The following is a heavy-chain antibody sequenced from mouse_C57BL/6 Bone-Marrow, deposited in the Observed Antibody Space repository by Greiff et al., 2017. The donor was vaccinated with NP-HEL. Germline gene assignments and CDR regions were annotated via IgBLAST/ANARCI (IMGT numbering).Heavy chain of an antibody. D-gene: IGHD1-1*01. CDR1: GYTFTSYW. V-gene: IGHV1-64*01. CDR2: IHPNSGST. J-gene: IGHJ4*01. CDR3: ATPMYYYGSSYGDYYAMDY. Sequence: VKLQQPGAELVKPGASVKLSCKASGYTFTSYWMHWVKQRPGQGLEWIGMIHPNSGSTNYNEKFKSKATLTVDKSSSTAYMQLSSLTSEDSAVYYCATPMYYYGSSYGDYYAMDYWGQGTSVTVSS.